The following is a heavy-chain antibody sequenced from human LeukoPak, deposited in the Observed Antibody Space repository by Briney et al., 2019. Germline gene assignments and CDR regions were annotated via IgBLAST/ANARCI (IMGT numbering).Heavy chain of an antibody. J-gene: IGHJ4*02. V-gene: IGHV4-59*12. D-gene: IGHD4-11*01. Sequence: PSETLSLTCTVSGGSISSYYWSWIRQPPGKGLEWIGYIYYSGSTNYNPSLKSRVTISVDTSKNQFSLKLSSVTAADTALFYCAREGGLQHHFDYWGQGTLVTVSS. CDR2: IYYSGST. CDR1: GGSISSYY. CDR3: AREGGLQHHFDY.